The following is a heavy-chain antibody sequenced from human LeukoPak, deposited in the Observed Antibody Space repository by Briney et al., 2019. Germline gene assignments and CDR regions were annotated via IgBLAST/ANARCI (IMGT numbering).Heavy chain of an antibody. V-gene: IGHV3-23*01. CDR3: ATAPQVLLEDYFDY. CDR1: GFTFSSYS. CDR2: ISGSGDST. D-gene: IGHD3-10*01. J-gene: IGHJ4*02. Sequence: GGSLRLSCAASGFTFSSYSMNWVRQAPGEGLEWVSTISGSGDSTDYADSVKGRFTISRDNSKNTLYLQMNSLRAADTAVYYCATAPQVLLEDYFDYWGQGTLVTVSS.